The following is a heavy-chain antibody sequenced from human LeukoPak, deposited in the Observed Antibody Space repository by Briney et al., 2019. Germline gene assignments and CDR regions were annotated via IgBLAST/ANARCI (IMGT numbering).Heavy chain of an antibody. CDR2: IYYSGST. Sequence: PSETLSLTCTVSGGSISSSSYYWGWIRQPPGKGLEWIGSIYYSGSTYYNPSLKSRVTISVDTSKNQFSLKLSSVTAADTAVYYCARITRWGLNDYWGQGTLVTVSS. V-gene: IGHV4-39*01. CDR1: GGSISSSSYY. CDR3: ARITRWGLNDY. J-gene: IGHJ4*02. D-gene: IGHD3-10*01.